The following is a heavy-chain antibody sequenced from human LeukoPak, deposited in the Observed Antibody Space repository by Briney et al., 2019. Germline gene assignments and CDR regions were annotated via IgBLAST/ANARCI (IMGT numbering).Heavy chain of an antibody. D-gene: IGHD4-23*01. J-gene: IGHJ4*02. V-gene: IGHV3-30-3*01. Sequence: GGSLRLSCAASGFTFSSYAMHWVRQAPGKGLEWGAVISYDGSNKYYADSVKGRFTISRDNSKNTLYLQMNSLRAEDTAVYYCARGLMTTVARYFDYWGQGTLVTVSS. CDR2: ISYDGSNK. CDR3: ARGLMTTVARYFDY. CDR1: GFTFSSYA.